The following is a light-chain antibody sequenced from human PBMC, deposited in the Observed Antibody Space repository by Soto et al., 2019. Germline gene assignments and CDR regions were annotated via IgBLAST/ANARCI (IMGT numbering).Light chain of an antibody. CDR2: GAS. J-gene: IGKJ1*01. CDR3: QQYGSSPTGA. CDR1: QSVSSSY. Sequence: EIVLTQSPGTLSLSPGERATLSCRASQSVSSSYLAWYQQKPGQAPRLLIYGASRRATGIPDRFSGSGSGKDFYLTISSLEPEDFAVYYCQQYGSSPTGAFGQGTILEIK. V-gene: IGKV3-20*01.